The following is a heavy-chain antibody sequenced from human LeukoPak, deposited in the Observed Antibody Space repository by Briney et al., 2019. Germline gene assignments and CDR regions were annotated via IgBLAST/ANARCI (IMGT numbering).Heavy chain of an antibody. D-gene: IGHD5-18*01. Sequence: PGGSLRLSCAASGFTFSSYNMNWVRQAPGKGLEWVSAISGSGGSTYYADSVKGRFTISRDNAKNSLYLQMNSLRVEDTAVYYCARYGYGGGFDYWGQGTLVTVSS. CDR3: ARYGYGGGFDY. V-gene: IGHV3-21*01. CDR1: GFTFSSYN. CDR2: ISGSGGST. J-gene: IGHJ4*02.